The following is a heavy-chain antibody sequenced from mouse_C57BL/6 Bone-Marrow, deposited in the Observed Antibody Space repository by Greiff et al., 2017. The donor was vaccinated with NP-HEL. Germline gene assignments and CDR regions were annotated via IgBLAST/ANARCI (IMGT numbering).Heavy chain of an antibody. J-gene: IGHJ2*01. CDR3: TARWLLLSYYFDD. CDR2: IDPENGDT. V-gene: IGHV14-4*01. D-gene: IGHD2-3*01. Sequence: EVQLQQSGAELVRPGASVKLSCTASGFNIKDDYMHWVKQRPEQGLEWIGWIDPENGDTEYASKFQGKATITADTSSNTTYLQLSSLTSEDTAVYYCTARWLLLSYYFDDWGQGTTLTVSS. CDR1: GFNIKDDY.